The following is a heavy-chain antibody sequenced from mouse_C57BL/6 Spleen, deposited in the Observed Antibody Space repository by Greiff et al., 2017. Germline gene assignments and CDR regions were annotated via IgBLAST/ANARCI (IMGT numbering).Heavy chain of an antibody. Sequence: EVKVVESGGGLVKPGGSLKLSCAASGFTFSSYAMSWVRQTPEKRLEWVATISDGGSYTYYPDNVKGRFTISRDNAKNNLYLQMSHLKSEDTAMYYCAREGTTGGYYFDYWGQGTTLTVSS. CDR1: GFTFSSYA. CDR3: AREGTTGGYYFDY. V-gene: IGHV5-4*01. J-gene: IGHJ2*01. D-gene: IGHD1-1*01. CDR2: ISDGGSYT.